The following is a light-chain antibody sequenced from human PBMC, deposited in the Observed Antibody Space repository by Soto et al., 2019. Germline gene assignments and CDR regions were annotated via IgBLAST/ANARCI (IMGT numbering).Light chain of an antibody. J-gene: IGLJ1*01. CDR3: SSYTNVNTRACV. Sequence: QSVRTQPASVSVSPGHSITISCTGTSGDIGSYNHVSWYQQHPGKAPKLIIYEVTDRPSGVSNRFSGSKSGNTASLTISGLQAEDEAEYYCSSYTNVNTRACVFGTGTKVTVL. CDR2: EVT. V-gene: IGLV2-14*01. CDR1: SGDIGSYNH.